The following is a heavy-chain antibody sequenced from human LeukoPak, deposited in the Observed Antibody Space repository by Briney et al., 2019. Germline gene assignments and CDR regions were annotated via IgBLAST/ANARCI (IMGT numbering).Heavy chain of an antibody. V-gene: IGHV4-34*01. CDR3: ARGLRQGSAWSWGPKEKSYRYMDV. CDR1: GGPFSSHY. CDR2: INPRGST. D-gene: IGHD6-19*01. Sequence: KPSETLSLTCGVSGGPFSSHYWTWIRQPPGKGLEWIGEINPRGSTNYNPSLESRVTVSADTSRNQLSLSLTSVTAADSAVYFCARGLRQGSAWSWGPKEKSYRYMDVWGTGTTVIVSS. J-gene: IGHJ6*04.